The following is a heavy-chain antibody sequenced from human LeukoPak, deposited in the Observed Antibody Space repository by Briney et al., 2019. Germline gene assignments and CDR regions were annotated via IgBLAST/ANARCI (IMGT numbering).Heavy chain of an antibody. J-gene: IGHJ5*02. CDR2: IYYRGST. D-gene: IGHD2-21*02. CDR3: ARAYCGGGDCYHSRGWFDT. CDR1: GGSISSSSYY. Sequence: SETLSLTCTVSGGSISSSSYYWGWIRQPPGKGLEWIGSIYYRGSTYYNPSLKSRVTISVDTSKNQFSLKLSSVIAADTAVYYCARAYCGGGDCYHSRGWFDTWGQGTLVTVSS. V-gene: IGHV4-39*07.